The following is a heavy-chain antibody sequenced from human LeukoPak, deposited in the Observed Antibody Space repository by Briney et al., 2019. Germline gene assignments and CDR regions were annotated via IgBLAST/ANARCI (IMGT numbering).Heavy chain of an antibody. D-gene: IGHD6-6*01. V-gene: IGHV3-23*01. CDR3: AKGAGPSSSFTYYFYIDV. J-gene: IGHJ6*03. CDR1: GFTFSNYT. Sequence: PGGSLRLSCVASGFTFSNYTMSWVRQAPGKGLEWVSPISGSGGSTYYADSVKGRFTISRDNSKNTLYLQMSSLRAEDTAVYYCAKGAGPSSSFTYYFYIDVWGKGTTVTVSS. CDR2: ISGSGGST.